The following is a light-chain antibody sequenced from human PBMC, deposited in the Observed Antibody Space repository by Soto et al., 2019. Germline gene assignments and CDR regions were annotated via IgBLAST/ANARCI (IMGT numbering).Light chain of an antibody. V-gene: IGLV1-40*01. CDR3: QSYDSSLSYL. CDR2: GNS. Sequence: QSVLTQPPSVSGATGQRVTISCTGSSSNIGAGYDVHWYQQLPGTAPKLLIYGNSNRPSGVPDRFSGSKSGTSASLAITGLQAEDEADYYCQSYDSSLSYLFGTGTKLTVL. CDR1: SSNIGAGYD. J-gene: IGLJ1*01.